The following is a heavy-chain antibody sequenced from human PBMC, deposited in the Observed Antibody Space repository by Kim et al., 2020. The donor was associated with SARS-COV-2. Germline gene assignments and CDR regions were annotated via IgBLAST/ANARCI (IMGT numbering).Heavy chain of an antibody. CDR2: IIPILGIA. D-gene: IGHD1-26*01. V-gene: IGHV1-69*04. CDR1: GGTFSSYA. Sequence: SVKVSCKASGGTFSSYAISWVRQAPGQGLEWMGRIIPILGIANYAQKFQGRVTITADKSTSTAYMELSSLRSEDTAVYYCARAAGWELLQRWRVYGMDVWGQGTTVTVSS. CDR3: ARAAGWELLQRWRVYGMDV. J-gene: IGHJ6*02.